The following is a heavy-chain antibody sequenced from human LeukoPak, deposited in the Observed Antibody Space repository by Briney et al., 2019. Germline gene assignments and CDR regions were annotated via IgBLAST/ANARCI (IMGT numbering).Heavy chain of an antibody. Sequence: GGSLRLSCAASGFTFSSYAMSWVRQAPGKGLEWVSYISCSGSTIYYADSVKGRFTISRDNAKNSLYLQMNSLRAEDTAVYYCARGQWLVSLDPWGQGTLVTVSS. J-gene: IGHJ5*02. D-gene: IGHD6-19*01. CDR3: ARGQWLVSLDP. CDR2: ISCSGSTI. CDR1: GFTFSSYA. V-gene: IGHV3-48*04.